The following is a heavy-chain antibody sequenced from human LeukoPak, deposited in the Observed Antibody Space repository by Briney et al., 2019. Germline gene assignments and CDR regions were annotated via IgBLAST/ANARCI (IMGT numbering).Heavy chain of an antibody. D-gene: IGHD5-18*01. CDR1: GGSISTSNYY. Sequence: SETLSLTCTVSGGSISTSNYYWGWIRPAPGKGLEWIGSIYNGGGTHYNPSLKSRVTISIDTSKNQFSLNLSSVTAADTAVYYCARYMSSTAQDYWGQGTLVTVSS. CDR3: ARYMSSTAQDY. V-gene: IGHV4-39*01. J-gene: IGHJ4*02. CDR2: IYNGGGT.